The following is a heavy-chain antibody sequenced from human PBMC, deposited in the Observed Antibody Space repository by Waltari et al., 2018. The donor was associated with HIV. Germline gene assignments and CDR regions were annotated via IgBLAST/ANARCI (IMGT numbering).Heavy chain of an antibody. CDR2: IKDDGSEK. CDR1: GFTFPNYW. CDR3: ARIGTFPHNYAIDF. D-gene: IGHD1-26*01. Sequence: EVQLMESGGGLVQSGGSLRLSWGASGFTFPNYWMSWVRQTPGKGLEWVAYIKDDGSEKYYMGSVKGRFTISRDNAKNSMFLQMNSLRAEDTAVYYCARIGTFPHNYAIDFWGQGTTVTVSS. J-gene: IGHJ6*02. V-gene: IGHV3-7*01.